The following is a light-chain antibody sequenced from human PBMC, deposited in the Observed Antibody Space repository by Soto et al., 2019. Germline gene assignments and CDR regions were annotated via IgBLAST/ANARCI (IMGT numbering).Light chain of an antibody. J-gene: IGKJ1*01. CDR3: QQYGSSAWT. Sequence: ELVVMQSPGTLSVSPGERATLSCRASQSVSSTYLAWYQQKPGQAPRLLIYGASSRATGIPDRFSGSGSGTDFTLTISRLEPEDFAVYCCQQYGSSAWTFGQGTKVDIK. CDR1: QSVSSTY. V-gene: IGKV3-20*01. CDR2: GAS.